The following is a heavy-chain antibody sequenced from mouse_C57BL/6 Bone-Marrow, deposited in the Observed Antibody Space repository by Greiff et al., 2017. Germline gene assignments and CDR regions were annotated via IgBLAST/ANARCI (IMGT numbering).Heavy chain of an antibody. J-gene: IGHJ4*01. CDR1: GYTFTSYW. CDR2: IDPSDSET. Sequence: QVLLQQPGAELVRPGSSVKLSCKASGYTFTSYWMHWVKQRPIQGLEWIGNIDPSDSETHYNQKFKDKATLTVDKSSSTAYMQLSSLTSEDSAVYYGARWGRLRHYAMDDWGQGTSVTVSS. CDR3: ARWGRLRHYAMDD. V-gene: IGHV1-52*01. D-gene: IGHD2-4*01.